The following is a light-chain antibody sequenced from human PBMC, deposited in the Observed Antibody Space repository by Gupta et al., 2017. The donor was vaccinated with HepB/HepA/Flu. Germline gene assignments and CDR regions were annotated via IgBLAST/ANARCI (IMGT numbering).Light chain of an antibody. CDR3: SSFRSTNTVV. V-gene: IGLV2-14*03. J-gene: IGLJ2*01. CDR2: DVS. CDR1: SSDVGAYNY. Sequence: QSALTQPASVSGSPGQSITISCTGTSSDVGAYNYVSWYQQHPGKAPKLMIYDVSNRPSGVSNRFSGSKSVNTASLTISGLQAEDEADYYCSSFRSTNTVVFGGGTTLTVL.